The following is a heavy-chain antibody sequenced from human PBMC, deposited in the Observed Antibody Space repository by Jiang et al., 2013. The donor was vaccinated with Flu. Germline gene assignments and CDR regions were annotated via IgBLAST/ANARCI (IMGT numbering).Heavy chain of an antibody. D-gene: IGHD2-15*01. CDR3: GRLAAPSGGRSLGVDY. Sequence: GSGLVKPSETLSLTCSVSGGSINGYYWSWIRQPPGKGLEWIGYSYYSGGTNYNPSLKSRVTISVDTSKNQFSLQLSSLTAADTAVYYCGRLAAPSGGRSLGVDYWGQGTLVTVSS. CDR1: GGSINGYY. CDR2: SYYSGGT. J-gene: IGHJ4*02. V-gene: IGHV4-59*08.